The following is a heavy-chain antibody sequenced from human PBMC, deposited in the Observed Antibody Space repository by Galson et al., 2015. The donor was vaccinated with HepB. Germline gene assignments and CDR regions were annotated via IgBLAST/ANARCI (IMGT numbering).Heavy chain of an antibody. CDR1: GFTFSNSA. CDR3: ARIGNDFEFDY. J-gene: IGHJ4*02. CDR2: INYHGTGT. Sequence: SLRLSCAASGFTFSNSAMSWVRQAPGKGLDWVSIINYHGTGTYYADSVKGRFIISRDNSKNTLYLQMNSLKASDTAMYYCARIGNDFEFDYWGQGTLVTVSS. V-gene: IGHV3-23*01. D-gene: IGHD1-1*01.